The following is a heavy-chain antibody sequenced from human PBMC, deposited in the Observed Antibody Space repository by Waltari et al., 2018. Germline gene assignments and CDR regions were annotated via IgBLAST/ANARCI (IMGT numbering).Heavy chain of an antibody. V-gene: IGHV4-59*01. CDR1: GGSISSYY. CDR3: ARVIAQQLVPPGYYYYYYGMDV. J-gene: IGHJ6*02. Sequence: QVQLQESGPGLVKPSETLSLTCTVSGGSISSYYWSWIRQPPGKGLEWIGYIYYSGNTNYNPSLKSRVTISVDTSKNQFSLKLSSVTDADTAVYYCARVIAQQLVPPGYYYYYYGMDVWGQGTTVTVSS. CDR2: IYYSGNT. D-gene: IGHD6-13*01.